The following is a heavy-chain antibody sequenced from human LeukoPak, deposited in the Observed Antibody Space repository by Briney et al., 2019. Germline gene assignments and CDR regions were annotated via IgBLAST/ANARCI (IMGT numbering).Heavy chain of an antibody. V-gene: IGHV3-7*05. CDR2: MKADGSEK. D-gene: IGHD2-2*03. Sequence: GGSLRLSCAASGFTFSSYWMNWVRQAPGKGLEWVANMKADGSEKYYVDSVKGRFTISRDNAKNSLYLQMNSLRAEDTAVYYCARDWIPFEYWGQGTLVTVSS. CDR3: ARDWIPFEY. J-gene: IGHJ4*02. CDR1: GFTFSSYW.